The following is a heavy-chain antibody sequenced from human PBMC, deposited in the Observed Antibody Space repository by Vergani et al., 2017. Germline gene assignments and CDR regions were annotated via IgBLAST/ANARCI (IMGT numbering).Heavy chain of an antibody. D-gene: IGHD3-3*01. J-gene: IGHJ6*03. CDR2: ISGSGGNT. CDR1: GFTFSSYA. V-gene: IGHV3-23*01. CDR3: ARGDQSYDDFRSGLPTYFMDV. Sequence: EVQLLESGGNLIQPGGSLRLSCGASGFTFSSYAMTWVRLAPGKGLQWVSAISGSGGNTFYTDSVKGRFTISRDNSKDTLYLQLNSLRDEDTAVYYCARGDQSYDDFRSGLPTYFMDVWGKGTTVTVSS.